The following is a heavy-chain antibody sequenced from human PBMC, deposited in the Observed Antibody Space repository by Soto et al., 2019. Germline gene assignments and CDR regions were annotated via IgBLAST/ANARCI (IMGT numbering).Heavy chain of an antibody. Sequence: QVQLQESGPGLVKPSQTLSLTCTVSGGSISSGDYYWSWIRQPPGKGLEWIGYIYYSGSTYYNPSLKSRVTISVDTSKNQFSLKLSSVTAAVTAVYYCARVTMVRGATYYYGMDVWGQGTTVTVSS. CDR2: IYYSGST. D-gene: IGHD3-10*01. CDR3: ARVTMVRGATYYYGMDV. CDR1: GGSISSGDYY. J-gene: IGHJ6*02. V-gene: IGHV4-30-4*01.